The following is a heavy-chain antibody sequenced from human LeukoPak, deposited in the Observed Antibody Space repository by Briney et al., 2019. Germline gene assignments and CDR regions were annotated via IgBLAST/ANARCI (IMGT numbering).Heavy chain of an antibody. CDR3: ARKYPSHYVDYDFWSGPTYGMDV. D-gene: IGHD3-3*01. Sequence: SETLSLTCAVYGGSFSGYYWSWIRQPPGKGLEWIGEINHSGSTNYNPSLKSRVTISVDTSKNQFSLKLSSVTAADTAVYYCARKYPSHYVDYDFWSGPTYGMDVWGQGTTVTVSS. V-gene: IGHV4-34*01. CDR1: GGSFSGYY. CDR2: INHSGST. J-gene: IGHJ6*02.